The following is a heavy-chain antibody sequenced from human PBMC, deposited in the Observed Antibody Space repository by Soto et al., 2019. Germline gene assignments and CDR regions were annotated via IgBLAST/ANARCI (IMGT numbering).Heavy chain of an antibody. J-gene: IGHJ4*02. CDR2: VHHSGST. CDR1: GGSITDKW. D-gene: IGHD3-16*01. CDR3: AREGDHPFSLGY. V-gene: IGHV4-4*02. Sequence: QVQLQESGPGLVKPSGILSLTCAVSGGSITDKWWSWIRQTPGKGLAWIGEVHHSGSTNYSPSLTSRDTMSVDTSKNDFSLKLFSLTAADTAIYYCAREGDHPFSLGYWGQGTLVTVSS.